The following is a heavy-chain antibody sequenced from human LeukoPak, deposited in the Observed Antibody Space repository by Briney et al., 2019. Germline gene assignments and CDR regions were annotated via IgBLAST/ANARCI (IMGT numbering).Heavy chain of an antibody. J-gene: IGHJ4*02. V-gene: IGHV3-21*01. CDR1: GFTFSSYC. Sequence: GGSLRLSCGASGFTFSSYCMSWVRQAPGKGLEWVSSISSSSSYIYYADSVKGRFTISRDNARNSLYLQMNSLRAEDTAVYYCARDTNVDSFFDYWGQGTLVTVSS. CDR2: ISSSSSYI. CDR3: ARDTNVDSFFDY. D-gene: IGHD4-17*01.